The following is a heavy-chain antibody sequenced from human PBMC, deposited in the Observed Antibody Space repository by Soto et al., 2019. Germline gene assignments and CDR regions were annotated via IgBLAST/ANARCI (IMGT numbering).Heavy chain of an antibody. J-gene: IGHJ5*02. CDR2: IIPIFGTA. V-gene: IGHV1-69*06. CDR1: GCTFSSYA. Sequence: SVKVSCKASGCTFSSYAISWVRQAPGQGLEWMGGIIPIFGTANYAQKFQGRVTITADKSTSTAYMELSSLRSEDTAVYYCASRYIDGYSRYNWLDPSGQGTLVTVSS. CDR3: ASRYIDGYSRYNWLDP. D-gene: IGHD4-4*01.